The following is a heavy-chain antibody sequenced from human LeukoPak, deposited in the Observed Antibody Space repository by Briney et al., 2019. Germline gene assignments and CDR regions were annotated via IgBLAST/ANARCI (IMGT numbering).Heavy chain of an antibody. CDR3: ARDDYGDYGENWFDP. CDR2: ISSSSSYI. CDR1: GFTFSSYS. D-gene: IGHD4-17*01. J-gene: IGHJ5*02. Sequence: GGSLRLSCAASGFTFSSYSMNWVRQAPGKGLEWVSSISSSSSYIYYADSVKGRFTISRDNAKNSLYLQMNSLRAEDTAVYYCARDDYGDYGENWFDPWGQGTLVTVSS. V-gene: IGHV3-21*01.